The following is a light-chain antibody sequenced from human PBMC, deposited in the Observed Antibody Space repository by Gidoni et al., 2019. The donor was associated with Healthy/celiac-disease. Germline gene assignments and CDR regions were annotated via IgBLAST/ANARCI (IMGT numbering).Light chain of an antibody. CDR3: QQYGSSPWT. J-gene: IGKJ1*01. Sequence: EIVLTQSPVTLSLSPGERATLSCWASQSVSSSYLAWYQQKPGQAPRLLIYGASSRATGIPDRFSGSGSGTDFTLTISRLEPEDFAVYYCQQYGSSPWTFGQGTKVEIK. CDR1: QSVSSSY. V-gene: IGKV3-20*01. CDR2: GAS.